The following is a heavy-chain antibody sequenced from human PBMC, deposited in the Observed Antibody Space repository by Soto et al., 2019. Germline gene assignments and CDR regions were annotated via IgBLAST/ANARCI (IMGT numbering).Heavy chain of an antibody. Sequence: ETLSLTCTVSGGAILDSTYYWAWIRQPPGKGLEWIGTIFYSGGTFYTPSLKSRVTMSVDTSKNQFSLKLTSVTAADTAVYFCARQATGYYYGWFDPWGQGTLVTVSS. V-gene: IGHV4-39*01. CDR2: IFYSGGT. D-gene: IGHD3-22*01. CDR1: GGAILDSTYY. CDR3: ARQATGYYYGWFDP. J-gene: IGHJ5*02.